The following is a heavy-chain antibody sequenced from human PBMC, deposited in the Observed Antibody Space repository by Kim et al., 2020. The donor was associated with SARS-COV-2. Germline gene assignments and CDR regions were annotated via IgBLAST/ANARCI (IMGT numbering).Heavy chain of an antibody. Sequence: SETLSLTCAVYGGSFSGYFWNWIRQTPGKGLEWIGEINYSGTTNYNPSLRSRVSISVDTSKNQFSLKMTSVTAADTAVYYCARGWTVVAVAMTTDWFDS. D-gene: IGHD2-15*01. J-gene: IGHJ5*01. CDR1: GGSFSGYF. V-gene: IGHV4-34*01. CDR3: ARGWTVVAVAMTTDWFDS. CDR2: INYSGTT.